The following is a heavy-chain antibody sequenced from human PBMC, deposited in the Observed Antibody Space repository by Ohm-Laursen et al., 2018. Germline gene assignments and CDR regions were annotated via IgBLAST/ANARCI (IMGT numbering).Heavy chain of an antibody. CDR3: ARHGRVVPADLDY. Sequence: TLSLTCTVSGGSISSSSYYWGWIRQPPGKGLEWIGSIFHSGSTYYNPSLKSRLTISVDTSKNPFSLKLTSVTAADTAVYYCARHGRVVPADLDYWGQGTLVTVSS. V-gene: IGHV4-39*01. CDR1: GGSISSSSYY. D-gene: IGHD2-2*01. CDR2: IFHSGST. J-gene: IGHJ4*02.